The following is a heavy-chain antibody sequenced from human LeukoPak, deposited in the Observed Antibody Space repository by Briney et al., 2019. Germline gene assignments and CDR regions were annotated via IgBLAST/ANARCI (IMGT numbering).Heavy chain of an antibody. Sequence: GASVKVSCKASGYTFIGYYLHWVRQAAGQGLEWMGWINPTSGGTNYAQKFQDRVTMTRDTPVNTAYMELIRLTSDDTAVYYCARLVGLSTTASYWGQGTLVIVSS. V-gene: IGHV1-2*02. D-gene: IGHD5/OR15-5a*01. CDR3: ARLVGLSTTASY. J-gene: IGHJ4*02. CDR1: GYTFIGYY. CDR2: INPTSGGT.